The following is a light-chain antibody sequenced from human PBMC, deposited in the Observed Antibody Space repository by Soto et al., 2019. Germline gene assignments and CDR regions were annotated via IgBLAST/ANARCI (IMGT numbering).Light chain of an antibody. CDR1: RSNIGSHK. Sequence: QSVLTQPPSASGTPGQRITISCSGSRSNIGSHKVNWYQQLPGTAPKLLIYDNDQRPSGVPDRFSGSKSGTSASLAISGLQSGDEADYYCAAWDDRLNEVIFGGGTKLPVL. CDR3: AAWDDRLNEVI. CDR2: DND. V-gene: IGLV1-44*01. J-gene: IGLJ2*01.